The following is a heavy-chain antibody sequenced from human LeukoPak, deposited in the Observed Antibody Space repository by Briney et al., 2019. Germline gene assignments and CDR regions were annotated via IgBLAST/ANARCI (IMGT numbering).Heavy chain of an antibody. V-gene: IGHV3-48*03. CDR3: ARGGGKWDY. J-gene: IGHJ4*02. CDR2: ISSSGSFI. Sequence: GGSLRLSCAASGFTFSSYEMNWVRQAPGKGLEWVSYISSSGSFIYYADSVKGRFTISRDNAKNSLYLQMNSLRAEDTAVYYCARGGGKWDYWGQGTLVTVSS. CDR1: GFTFSSYE. D-gene: IGHD1-26*01.